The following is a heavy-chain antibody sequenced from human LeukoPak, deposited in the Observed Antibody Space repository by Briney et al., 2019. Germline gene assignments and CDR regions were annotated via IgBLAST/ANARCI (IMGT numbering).Heavy chain of an antibody. D-gene: IGHD3-9*01. J-gene: IGHJ4*02. CDR3: ARVRYGLYGLRYFDR. CDR2: IYFSGST. V-gene: IGHV4-30-4*02. CDR1: GDSINSGDYC. Sequence: SETLSLTCTLSGDSINSGDYCWNWFRQLPGKGLEWIGYIYFSGSTFYNPSLKSRVVISVDTSKNQLSLKLSSVTAADTAVYYCARVRYGLYGLRYFDRWGQGTLVTVSS.